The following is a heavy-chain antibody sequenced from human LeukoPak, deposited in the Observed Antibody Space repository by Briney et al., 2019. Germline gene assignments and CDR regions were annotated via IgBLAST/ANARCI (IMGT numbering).Heavy chain of an antibody. CDR2: ISAYNGNT. J-gene: IGHJ4*02. Sequence: ASVKVSCRASGYTFTSYGISWVRQAPGQGLEWMGWISAYNGNTNYAQKLQGRVTMTTDTSTSTAYMELRSLRSDDTAVYYCARDGGLGWFGELFFGGVDYWGQGTLVTVSS. D-gene: IGHD3-10*01. V-gene: IGHV1-18*01. CDR1: GYTFTSYG. CDR3: ARDGGLGWFGELFFGGVDY.